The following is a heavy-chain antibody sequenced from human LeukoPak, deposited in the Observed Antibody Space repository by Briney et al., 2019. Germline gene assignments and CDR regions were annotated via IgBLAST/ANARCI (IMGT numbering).Heavy chain of an antibody. Sequence: GGSLRLSCVASGFTFRTYSMNWVHQAPGKGLEWVSSISSNSSYIYYAPSLKGRFTISRDNARNSVFLQMNNLRVDDTAVYYCASPRYCSGGTCYGWAYWGQGTLVTVSS. V-gene: IGHV3-21*01. CDR1: GFTFRTYS. CDR3: ASPRYCSGGTCYGWAY. D-gene: IGHD2-15*01. CDR2: ISSNSSYI. J-gene: IGHJ4*02.